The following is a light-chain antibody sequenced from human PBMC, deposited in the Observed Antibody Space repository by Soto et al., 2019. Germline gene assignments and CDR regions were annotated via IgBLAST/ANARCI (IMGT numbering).Light chain of an antibody. CDR3: QQYNSYST. CDR2: KAS. CDR1: QSISSW. V-gene: IGKV1-5*03. Sequence: IQMTQSPSTLSASVVDRVTITCRARQSISSWMAWYQQKPGKAPKLLIYKASSLQSGVPSRFSGSGSGTEFTLTISSLQPADFSAYYFQQYNSYSTVGQGNKVEIK. J-gene: IGKJ1*01.